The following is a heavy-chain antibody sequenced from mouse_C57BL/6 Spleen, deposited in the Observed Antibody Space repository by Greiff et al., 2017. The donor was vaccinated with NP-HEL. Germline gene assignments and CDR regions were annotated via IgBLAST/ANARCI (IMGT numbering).Heavy chain of an antibody. D-gene: IGHD2-3*01. Sequence: VQLQQPGAELVKPGASVKMSCKASGYTFTSYWITWVKQRPGQGLEWIGDIYPGSGSTNYNEKFKSKATLTVDTSSSTAYMQLSSLTSEDSAVYYCARSGYDGYYFYWYFDVWGTGTTVTVSS. CDR3: ARSGYDGYYFYWYFDV. J-gene: IGHJ1*03. CDR1: GYTFTSYW. CDR2: IYPGSGST. V-gene: IGHV1-55*01.